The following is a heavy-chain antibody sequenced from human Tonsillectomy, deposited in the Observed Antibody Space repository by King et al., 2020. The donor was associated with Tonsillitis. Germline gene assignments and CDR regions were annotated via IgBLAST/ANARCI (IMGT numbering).Heavy chain of an antibody. V-gene: IGHV3-72*01. CDR2: SRHRAKSYTT. D-gene: IGHD6-19*01. Sequence: EVQLVESGGGLVQPGGSLRLSCAASGFTFSDYYMDWVRQAPGKGLEWVGRSRHRAKSYTTEYAASVKGRFTISRDDSKNSLYLQMFSLDSEDTAVYYCASFKAVPCLYYFEYWGQGTLVTVSS. CDR3: ASFKAVPCLYYFEY. J-gene: IGHJ4*02. CDR1: GFTFSDYY.